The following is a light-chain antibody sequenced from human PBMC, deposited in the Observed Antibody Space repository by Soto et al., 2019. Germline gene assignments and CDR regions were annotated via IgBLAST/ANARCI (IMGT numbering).Light chain of an antibody. V-gene: IGKV3-20*01. CDR3: QQYGSSPST. Sequence: TVMTQSPATLSVSPWERATLSCRASQSVSSSYLAWYQQKPGQAPRLLIYGASSRATGIPDRFSGSGSGTDFTLTISRLEPEDFAVYYCQQYGSSPSTFGQGTRLEIK. CDR2: GAS. J-gene: IGKJ5*01. CDR1: QSVSSSY.